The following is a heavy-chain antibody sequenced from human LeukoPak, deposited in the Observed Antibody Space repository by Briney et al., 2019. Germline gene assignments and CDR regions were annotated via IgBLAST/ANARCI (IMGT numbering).Heavy chain of an antibody. Sequence: SETLSLTCTVSGGSISNKYWSWIRQPAGKGLEWIGPIYTSGSSKYNPALQSRVTISVDTSKNQSSLKLSSVTAADTAVYYCASESSGWLTDAFDIWGQGTMVTVSS. CDR1: GGSISNKY. J-gene: IGHJ3*02. D-gene: IGHD6-19*01. CDR2: IYTSGSS. CDR3: ASESSGWLTDAFDI. V-gene: IGHV4-4*07.